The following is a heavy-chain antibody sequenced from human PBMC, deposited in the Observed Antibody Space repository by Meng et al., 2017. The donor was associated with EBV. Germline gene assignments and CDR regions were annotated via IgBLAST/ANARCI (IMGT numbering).Heavy chain of an antibody. CDR3: ASESGRGYTPDY. V-gene: IGHV1-69*01. D-gene: IGHD3-10*01. CDR1: GGPFRYYA. J-gene: IGHJ4*02. Sequence: QGQVVQSAAEVKKPGSSGKVACKSSGGPFRYYAISWVRQAPGQGLEWLGGFLPRLGAPNYAQKFHGRVKITADESTSTHYMDLSSLRSEDTAIYYCASESGRGYTPDYWGQGTLVTVSS. CDR2: FLPRLGAP.